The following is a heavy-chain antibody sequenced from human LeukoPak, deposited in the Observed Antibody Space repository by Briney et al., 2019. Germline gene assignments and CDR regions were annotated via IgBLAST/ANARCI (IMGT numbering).Heavy chain of an antibody. Sequence: GASVKVSCKASGYTFTGYYMHWVRQAPGQGLEWMGWINPNSGGTNYAQTLLGRLSLTADTSTNTAYMELSDLTSDDTATYYCARGLRGSSPGYFEYWGQGTVVAVSS. CDR3: ARGLRGSSPGYFEY. CDR2: INPNSGGT. D-gene: IGHD3-16*01. J-gene: IGHJ4*02. CDR1: GYTFTGYY. V-gene: IGHV1-2*02.